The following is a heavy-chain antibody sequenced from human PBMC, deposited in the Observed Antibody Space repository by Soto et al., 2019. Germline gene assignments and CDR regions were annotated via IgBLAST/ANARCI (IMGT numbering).Heavy chain of an antibody. V-gene: IGHV1-69*04. J-gene: IGHJ4*02. Sequence: SVKVSCKASGYTFTSYAISWVRQAPGQGLEWMGRIIPNHGKANYAQKFQGRVTITADKSTSTAYMELSSLRSEDTAVYYCAIGAAGVDYWGQGTLVTVSS. CDR1: GYTFTSYA. D-gene: IGHD6-13*01. CDR3: AIGAAGVDY. CDR2: IIPNHGKA.